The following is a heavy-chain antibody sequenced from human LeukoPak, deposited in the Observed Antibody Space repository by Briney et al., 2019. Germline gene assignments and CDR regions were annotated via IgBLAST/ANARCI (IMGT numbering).Heavy chain of an antibody. J-gene: IGHJ4*02. D-gene: IGHD6-13*01. V-gene: IGHV3-30*04. CDR3: ARGFHSSSWYVGYFDY. CDR2: ISYDGSNK. Sequence: GGSLRLSCAASGFTFSSYAMHWVRQAPGKGLEWVAVISYDGSNKYYADSVKGRFTISRDNSKNTLYLQMNSLRAEDTAVYYCARGFHSSSWYVGYFDYWGQGTLVTVSS. CDR1: GFTFSSYA.